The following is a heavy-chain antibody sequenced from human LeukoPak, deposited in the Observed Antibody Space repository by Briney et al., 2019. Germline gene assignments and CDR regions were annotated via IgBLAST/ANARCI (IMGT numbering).Heavy chain of an antibody. J-gene: IGHJ6*03. D-gene: IGHD3-3*01. CDR2: IYYSGST. CDR3: ARGDFCSKSNCYLRPMDV. V-gene: IGHV4-59*01. CDR1: GGSISDSY. Sequence: SETLSLTCSVSGGSISDSYWNWIRQPPGKGLEWIGYIYYSGSTTYNPSLKSRVTMSVDTAKNQFSLKVRSVTAADTAVYYCARGDFCSKSNCYLRPMDVWGKGTTVTVSS.